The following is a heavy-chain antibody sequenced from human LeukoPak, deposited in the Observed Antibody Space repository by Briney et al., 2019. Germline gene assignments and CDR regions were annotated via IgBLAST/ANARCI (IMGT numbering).Heavy chain of an antibody. CDR3: AKELSSASYPYYFDF. Sequence: PGGSLRLSCAVSGFTFSSYAMTWVRQAPGEGLEWVSSTDGRGDTTFYAGPVKGRFTISRDNSKNTLYLQMHSLSGEDTAIYYCAKELSSASYPYYFDFWGQGTLVTVSS. CDR2: TDGRGDTT. V-gene: IGHV3-23*01. CDR1: GFTFSSYA. J-gene: IGHJ4*02. D-gene: IGHD6-19*01.